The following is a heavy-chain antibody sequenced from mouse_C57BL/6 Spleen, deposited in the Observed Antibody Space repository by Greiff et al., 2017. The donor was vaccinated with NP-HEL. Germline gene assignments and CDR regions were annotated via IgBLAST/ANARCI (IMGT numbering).Heavy chain of an antibody. Sequence: QVQLQQSGAELVRPGASVKLSCKASGYTFTDYYINWVKQRPGQGLEWIARIYPGSGNTYYNEKFKGKATLTAEKSSSTAYMQLSSLTSEDSAVYVCARLVYSNYGARDYWGQGTSVTVSS. V-gene: IGHV1-76*01. J-gene: IGHJ4*01. CDR1: GYTFTDYY. D-gene: IGHD2-5*01. CDR2: IYPGSGNT. CDR3: ARLVYSNYGARDY.